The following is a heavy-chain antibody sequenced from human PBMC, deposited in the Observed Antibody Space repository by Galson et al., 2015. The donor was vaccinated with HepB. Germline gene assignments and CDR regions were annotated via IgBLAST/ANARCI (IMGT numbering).Heavy chain of an antibody. CDR1: GFTFSSYG. CDR3: AKDLRYYDSSGHRYFQH. Sequence: SLRLSCAASGFTFSSYGMHWVRQAPGKGLEWAAVISYDGSNKYYADSVKGRFTISRDNSKNTPYLQMNSLRAEDTAVYYCAKDLRYYDSSGHRYFQHWGQGTLVTVSS. V-gene: IGHV3-30*18. CDR2: ISYDGSNK. D-gene: IGHD3-22*01. J-gene: IGHJ1*01.